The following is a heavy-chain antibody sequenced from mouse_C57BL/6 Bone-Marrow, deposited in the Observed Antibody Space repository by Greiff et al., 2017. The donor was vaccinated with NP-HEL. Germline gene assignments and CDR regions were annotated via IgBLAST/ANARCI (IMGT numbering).Heavy chain of an antibody. CDR2: IHPNSGST. CDR1: GYTFTSYW. D-gene: IGHD1-1*01. V-gene: IGHV1-64*01. Sequence: QVQLQQPGAELVKPGASVKLSCKASGYTFTSYWMHWVKQRPGQGLEWIGMIHPNSGSTNHNEKFKSKATLTVDKSSSTAYMQLSSLTSEDSAVYYCADYGSSPAWFAYWGQGTLVTVSA. J-gene: IGHJ3*01. CDR3: ADYGSSPAWFAY.